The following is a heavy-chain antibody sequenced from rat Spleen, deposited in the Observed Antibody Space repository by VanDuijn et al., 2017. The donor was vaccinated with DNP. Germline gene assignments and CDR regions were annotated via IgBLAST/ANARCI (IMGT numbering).Heavy chain of an antibody. V-gene: IGHV5-7*01. CDR2: ISYDDTRT. CDR1: GFTFSDYN. D-gene: IGHD1-1*01. Sequence: EVQLVESGGDLVQPGGSLKLSCVASGFTFSDYNMAWVRQAPKKGLEWVATISYDDTRTYYRASVKGRFTISRDYAKPTLYLQMDSLRSEDTATYYCTRYYDSFDYWGQGVMVTVSS. J-gene: IGHJ2*01. CDR3: TRYYDSFDY.